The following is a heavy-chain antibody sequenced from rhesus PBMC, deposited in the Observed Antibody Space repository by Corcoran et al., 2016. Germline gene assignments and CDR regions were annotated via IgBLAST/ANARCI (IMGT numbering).Heavy chain of an antibody. D-gene: IGHD3-16*01. CDR1: GGSVSSSNW. Sequence: QVQLQESGPGLVKPSETLSLTCAVSGGSVSSSNWWSWIRQPPGKGLEWIGYISGSSGSTYYNPSLHSRVTISTDTSKNQFSLKLSSLTAAATAVYYCARDLTSGSYYFDYWGQGVLVTVSS. CDR2: ISGSSGST. J-gene: IGHJ4*01. V-gene: IGHV4-65*01. CDR3: ARDLTSGSYYFDY.